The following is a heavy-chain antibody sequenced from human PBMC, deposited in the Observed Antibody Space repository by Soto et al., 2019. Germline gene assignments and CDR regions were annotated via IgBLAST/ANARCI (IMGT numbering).Heavy chain of an antibody. V-gene: IGHV1-18*04. Sequence: QVQLVQSGAEVKKPRASVKVSCKASGYTFTNYGISWVRQAPGQGLEWMGWISTNSGNTDYAQNLRGRVTLTTDPSTTPAYMELRSLRSDDTAVYYCAREEYRHVDHWGQGTLVNVS. CDR2: ISTNSGNT. CDR1: GYTFTNYG. D-gene: IGHD3-16*02. CDR3: AREEYRHVDH. J-gene: IGHJ5*02.